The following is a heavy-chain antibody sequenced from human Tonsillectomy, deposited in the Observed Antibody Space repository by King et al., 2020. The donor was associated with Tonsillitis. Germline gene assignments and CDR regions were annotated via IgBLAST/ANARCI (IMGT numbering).Heavy chain of an antibody. D-gene: IGHD2-2*01. CDR1: GFTFSNYN. CDR2: INADTTAT. CDR3: ARADSGNSSTWSF. J-gene: IGHJ4*02. V-gene: IGHV3-48*01. Sequence: VKLVESGGALVQPGGSLRLSCSASGFTFSNYNMNWVRQAPGKGLEWISYINADTTATYYADSVKGRFTISRDNAKGSLSLQMDSLRAEDTAVYYCARADSGNSSTWSFWGRGTLVTVSS.